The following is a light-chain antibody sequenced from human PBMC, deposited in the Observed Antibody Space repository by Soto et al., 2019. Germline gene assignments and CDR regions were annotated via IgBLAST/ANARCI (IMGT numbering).Light chain of an antibody. J-gene: IGLJ2*01. CDR1: SSDVGGYNY. CDR2: EVS. V-gene: IGLV2-8*01. CDR3: SSYAGSNIVV. Sequence: QSALTQPPSASGSPGQSVTISCTGTSSDVGGYNYVSWYQQHPGKAPKLMIYEVSKRPSGVPDRFSGSKSGNTASLTVSGVQAEDEADYYCSSYAGSNIVVFGGGTQLTVL.